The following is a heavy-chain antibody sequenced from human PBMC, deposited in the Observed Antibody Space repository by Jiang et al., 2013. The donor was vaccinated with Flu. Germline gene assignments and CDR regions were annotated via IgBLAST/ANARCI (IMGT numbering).Heavy chain of an antibody. D-gene: IGHD5-12*01. CDR2: VYYSGST. CDR3: ARLFGPRKKVDIVATIPGD. CDR1: GGSISSSIYY. Sequence: CTVSGGSISSSIYYWGWIRQPPGKGLEWIGSVYYSGSTYYNPSVKSRVTISVDTSKNQFSLRLSSVTAADTAIYYCARLFGPRKKVDIVATIPGDWGQGALVTVSS. J-gene: IGHJ4*02. V-gene: IGHV4-39*01.